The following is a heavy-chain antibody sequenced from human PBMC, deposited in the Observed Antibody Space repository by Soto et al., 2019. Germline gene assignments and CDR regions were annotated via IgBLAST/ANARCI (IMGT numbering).Heavy chain of an antibody. J-gene: IGHJ6*02. Sequence: GGSLRLSCAASGFTLSDHYMDWVRQAPGKGLEWVGRTRNKVNSYTTEYAASVKGRFTISRDDSNNSLYLQMNSLKTEDTAVYYCVRGAGERQKLGGYYYGLDVWGPGTRVTVSS. D-gene: IGHD7-27*01. CDR2: TRNKVNSYTT. V-gene: IGHV3-72*01. CDR1: GFTLSDHY. CDR3: VRGAGERQKLGGYYYGLDV.